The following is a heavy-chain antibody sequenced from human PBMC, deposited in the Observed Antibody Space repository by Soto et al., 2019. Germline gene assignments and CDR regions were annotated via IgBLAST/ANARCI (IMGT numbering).Heavy chain of an antibody. Sequence: EVQMVESGGGLVKPWGSLRLSCVASGFTFSHYNMSWVRQAPGKGLEWVSFISSGSTYINYADSVKGRFPISRDNAKNSLFLQTNTLMAEDTARYYCASPSRSNAWSPRDYWGQVTLVTVSS. V-gene: IGHV3-21*02. CDR1: GFTFSHYN. CDR2: ISSGSTYI. CDR3: ASPSRSNAWSPRDY. J-gene: IGHJ4*02. D-gene: IGHD2-2*01.